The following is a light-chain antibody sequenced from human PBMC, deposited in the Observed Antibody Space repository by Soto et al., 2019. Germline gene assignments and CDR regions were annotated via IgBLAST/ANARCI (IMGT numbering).Light chain of an antibody. Sequence: EIVLTQSPGTLSLSPGERATLFCRASQSVATSQLAWYQQKPGQAPRLLIGASSRATGVPDRFIASGSGTDFTLTISRLEPEDFATYYCQQYNSYGYTFGQGTKLEIK. CDR2: GAS. J-gene: IGKJ2*01. V-gene: IGKV3-20*01. CDR3: QQYNSYGYT. CDR1: QSVATSQ.